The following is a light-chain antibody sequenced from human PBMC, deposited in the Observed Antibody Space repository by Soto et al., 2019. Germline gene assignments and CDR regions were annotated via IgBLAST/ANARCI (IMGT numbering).Light chain of an antibody. Sequence: DIQMTQSPSTLSASVGDRVTITCRASQSISSWLAWYQQKPGKAPKLLIYDASSLESGVPSRFSGSGSATDFTLSISSLQPDDFATYYCQQYGSYSRTFGQGTKVDI. V-gene: IGKV1-5*01. CDR1: QSISSW. CDR3: QQYGSYSRT. CDR2: DAS. J-gene: IGKJ1*01.